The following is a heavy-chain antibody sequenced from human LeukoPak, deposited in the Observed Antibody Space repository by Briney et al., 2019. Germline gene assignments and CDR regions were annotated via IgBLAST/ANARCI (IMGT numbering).Heavy chain of an antibody. CDR3: AGDANGIAAAGPWGGMDV. D-gene: IGHD6-13*01. CDR1: GYTFTGYY. J-gene: IGHJ6*02. V-gene: IGHV1-2*04. CDR2: INPNSGGT. Sequence: ASVKVSCKASGYTFTGYYMHWVRQAPGQGLEWMGWINPNSGGTNYAQKFQGWVTMTRDTSISTAYMELSRLRSDDTAVYYCAGDANGIAAAGPWGGMDVWGQGTTVTVSS.